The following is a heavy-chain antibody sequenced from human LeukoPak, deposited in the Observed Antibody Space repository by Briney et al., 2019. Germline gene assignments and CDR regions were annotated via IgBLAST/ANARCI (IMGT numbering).Heavy chain of an antibody. CDR3: ARGYDILTGDYNWFDP. CDR2: IYHSGST. J-gene: IGHJ5*02. CDR1: GGSISSSSYY. V-gene: IGHV4-39*07. D-gene: IGHD3-9*01. Sequence: SETLSLTCTVSGGSISSSSYYWGWIRQPPGKGLEWIGSIYHSGSTHYNPSLKSRLTIFVDTSKNQFSLKLSSVTAADTAVYYCARGYDILTGDYNWFDPWGQGTLVTVSS.